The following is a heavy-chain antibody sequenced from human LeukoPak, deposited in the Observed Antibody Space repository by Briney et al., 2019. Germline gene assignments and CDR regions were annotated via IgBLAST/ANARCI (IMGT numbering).Heavy chain of an antibody. CDR2: IYTTGST. CDR3: ASAGHDGIGYKVC. D-gene: IGHD3-22*01. J-gene: IGHJ4*02. CDR1: DGSMISYH. V-gene: IGHV4-4*07. Sequence: SETLSLTCSVSDGSMISYHWSWIRQPAGKGLEWIGRIYTTGSTDYNPSLKSRVTISVDKSKNQFSLRLSSVTAADTAVYYCASAGHDGIGYKVCWGQGTLVTVSS.